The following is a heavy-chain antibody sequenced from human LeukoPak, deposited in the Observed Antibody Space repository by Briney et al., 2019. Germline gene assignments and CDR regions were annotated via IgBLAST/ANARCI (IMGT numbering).Heavy chain of an antibody. V-gene: IGHV1-46*01. CDR2: INPSGGST. Sequence: GASVKVSCKASGYTFTSYYMHWVRQAPGQGLEWMGIINPSGGSTSYAQKFQGRVTMTRDTSTSTVYMELSSLRSEDTAVYYCARPAYYYGSETGGYGMDVWGKGTTVTVSS. J-gene: IGHJ6*04. CDR1: GYTFTSYY. CDR3: ARPAYYYGSETGGYGMDV. D-gene: IGHD3-10*01.